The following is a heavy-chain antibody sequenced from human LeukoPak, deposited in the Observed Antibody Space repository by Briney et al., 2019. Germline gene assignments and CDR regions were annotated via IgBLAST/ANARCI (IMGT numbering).Heavy chain of an antibody. V-gene: IGHV1-18*01. D-gene: IGHD1-26*01. J-gene: IGHJ5*02. Sequence: ASVKVSCKASGYTFTSYGFTWVRQAPGQGLEWMGWISGYNGNTNYAQKLQGRVTMTTDTSTSTAYMELRSLRSDDTAVYYCARDSGSYFNWFDPWGQGTLVTVSS. CDR3: ARDSGSYFNWFDP. CDR2: ISGYNGNT. CDR1: GYTFTSYG.